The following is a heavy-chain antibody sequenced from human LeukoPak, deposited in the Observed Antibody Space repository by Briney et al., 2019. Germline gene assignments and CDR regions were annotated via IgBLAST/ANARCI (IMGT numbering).Heavy chain of an antibody. D-gene: IGHD3-22*01. CDR3: ARGGLDYYDSSGPNTYFDY. V-gene: IGHV4-39*07. J-gene: IGHJ4*02. CDR1: GGSISSSSYY. Sequence: PSETLSLACTVSGGSISSSSYYWGWIRQRPGKGLEWIGRIYYSGSTYYNPSLKSRVTISVDTSKNQFSLKLSSVTAADTAVYYCARGGLDYYDSSGPNTYFDYWGQGTLVTVSS. CDR2: IYYSGST.